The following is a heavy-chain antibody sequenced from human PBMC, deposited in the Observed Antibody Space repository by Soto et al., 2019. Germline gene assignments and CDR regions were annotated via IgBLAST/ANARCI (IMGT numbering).Heavy chain of an antibody. J-gene: IGHJ6*02. CDR2: ISSSSSYI. CDR3: AREDGGNYFYCYGMDL. CDR1: GFTFGSHS. Sequence: PGGSLRLSCAASGFTFGSHSMNWVRQAPGRGLEWVSSISSSSSYIYYADSVKGRFTISRDNAKNSLYLQMNSLGAEDTAVYYCAREDGGNYFYCYGMDLWGQGTSVTVSS. V-gene: IGHV3-21*01. D-gene: IGHD2-15*01.